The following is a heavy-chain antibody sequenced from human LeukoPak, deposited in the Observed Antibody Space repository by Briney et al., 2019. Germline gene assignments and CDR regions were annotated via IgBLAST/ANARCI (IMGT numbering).Heavy chain of an antibody. CDR1: GFTFSNAW. D-gene: IGHD5-18*01. CDR2: IKSKTDGGTA. CDR3: TTDGGRGYSYGTIDY. J-gene: IGHJ4*02. V-gene: IGHV3-15*01. Sequence: GGSLRLSCAASGFTFSNAWMSWVRQAPGKGLEWVGRIKSKTDGGTADYAAPVKGRFTISRDDSKNTLYLQMNSLKTEDTAVYYCTTDGGRGYSYGTIDYWGQGTLVTVSS.